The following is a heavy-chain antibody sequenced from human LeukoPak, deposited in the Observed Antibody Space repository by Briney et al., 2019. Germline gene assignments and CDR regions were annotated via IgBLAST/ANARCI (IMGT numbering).Heavy chain of an antibody. CDR2: LNPNSGDT. CDR1: GGTFSSYA. D-gene: IGHD2-2*01. Sequence: ASVKVSCKASGGTFSSYAISWVRQAPGQGLEWMGGLNPNSGDTNCAQNFQGRVTMTRDTSISTAYMELNRLKSDDTAVYFCARVRGYCSSTSCYDFDYWGQGTLVTVSS. CDR3: ARVRGYCSSTSCYDFDY. J-gene: IGHJ4*02. V-gene: IGHV1-2*02.